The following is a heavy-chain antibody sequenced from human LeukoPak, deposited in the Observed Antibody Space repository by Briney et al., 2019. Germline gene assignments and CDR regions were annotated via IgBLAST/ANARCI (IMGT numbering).Heavy chain of an antibody. CDR1: GFTFFNTYW. Sequence: PGGSLRLSCAASGFTFFNTYWIHWVRLAPGKGLVWVSHITGDGSGTRYADSVKGRYTISRDNAKNTVYLQLNSLRAEDTAVYFCSRTAAAAGQSFDYWGRGTLVTVSS. V-gene: IGHV3-74*01. J-gene: IGHJ4*02. CDR3: SRTAAAAGQSFDY. D-gene: IGHD6-13*01. CDR2: ITGDGSGT.